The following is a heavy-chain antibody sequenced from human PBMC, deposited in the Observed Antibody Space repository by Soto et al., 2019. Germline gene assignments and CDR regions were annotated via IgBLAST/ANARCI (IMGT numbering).Heavy chain of an antibody. Sequence: EVQLVQSGAEVKKPGESLKISCKGSGYSFTSYWIGWVRQMPGKGLECMGIIYPGDSDTRYSPSFQGQVTISADKSISTAYLQRSSLKASDTAMYYCARPRYPGRGYYGMDVWGQGTTVTVSS. CDR3: ARPRYPGRGYYGMDV. CDR1: GYSFTSYW. D-gene: IGHD2-15*01. V-gene: IGHV5-51*01. J-gene: IGHJ6*02. CDR2: IYPGDSDT.